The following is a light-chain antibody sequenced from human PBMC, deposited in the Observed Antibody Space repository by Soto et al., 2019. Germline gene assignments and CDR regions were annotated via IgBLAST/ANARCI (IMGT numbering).Light chain of an antibody. V-gene: IGLV2-11*01. CDR1: NSDVGGYNY. CDR2: GVS. CDR3: CSYTVSATHV. Sequence: QSALTQPRSVSGSPGQSVTISCTGTNSDVGGYNYVSWYQQYPGKAPKLMISGVSERPSGVPDRFSGSKSGNTASLTISGLQAEDEADYYCCSYTVSATHVFGGGTQLTVL. J-gene: IGLJ3*02.